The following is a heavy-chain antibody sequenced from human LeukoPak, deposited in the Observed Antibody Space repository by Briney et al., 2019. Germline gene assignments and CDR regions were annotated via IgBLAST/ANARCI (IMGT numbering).Heavy chain of an antibody. Sequence: GGSLRLSCAASGFAFSDYSLNWVRQAPGKGLAWVANTRGSCSGIGRGNYYAGSVKGRITISKDNAKGSHYLQMNSLRAEDTAFYYCARDDNWGFDYWGQGALVTVSS. D-gene: IGHD7-27*01. J-gene: IGHJ4*02. V-gene: IGHV3-21*05. CDR1: GFAFSDYS. CDR2: TRGSCSGIGRGN. CDR3: ARDDNWGFDY.